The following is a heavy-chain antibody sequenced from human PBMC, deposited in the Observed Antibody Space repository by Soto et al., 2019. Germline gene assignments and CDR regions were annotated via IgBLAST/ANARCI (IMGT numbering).Heavy chain of an antibody. CDR2: ISSSGSTI. V-gene: IGHV3-48*03. CDR1: GFTFSSYE. D-gene: IGHD6-6*01. J-gene: IGHJ4*02. CDR3: ARRSSSSGVDY. Sequence: GGSLRLSCAASGFTFSSYEMNWVRQAPGKGLEWVSYISSSGSTIYYADSVKGRFTISRDNAKNSLYLQMNSLRAEDTAVYYCARRSSSSGVDYWGQGTLVTVSS.